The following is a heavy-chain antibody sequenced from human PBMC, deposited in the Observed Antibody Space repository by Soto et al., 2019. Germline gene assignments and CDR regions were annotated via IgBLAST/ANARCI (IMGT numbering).Heavy chain of an antibody. CDR1: GFTFSSYG. CDR3: AKDIYTPLDLGVVTLPNWFDP. Sequence: QVQLVESGGGVVQPGRSLRLSCAASGFTFSSYGMHWVRQAPGKGLEWVAVISYDGSNKYYADSVKGRFTISRDNSKKTLYLQMNSLRAEDTAVYYCAKDIYTPLDLGVVTLPNWFDPWGQGTLVTVSS. CDR2: ISYDGSNK. V-gene: IGHV3-30*18. D-gene: IGHD3-3*01. J-gene: IGHJ5*02.